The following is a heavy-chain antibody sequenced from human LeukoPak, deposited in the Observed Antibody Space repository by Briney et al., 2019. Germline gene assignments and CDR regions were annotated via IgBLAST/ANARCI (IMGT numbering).Heavy chain of an antibody. V-gene: IGHV3-23*01. CDR1: GFTFSNYA. D-gene: IGHD4-17*01. J-gene: IGHJ3*02. Sequence: GGSLRLSCAASGFTFSNYAMNWVRQAPGKGLDWVAVINDYGTRIYYADSVKGRFTISRDNSKNTLFLQMNSLRAEDTALYHCARDHGDYAFDIWGQGTMVTVSS. CDR2: INDYGTRI. CDR3: ARDHGDYAFDI.